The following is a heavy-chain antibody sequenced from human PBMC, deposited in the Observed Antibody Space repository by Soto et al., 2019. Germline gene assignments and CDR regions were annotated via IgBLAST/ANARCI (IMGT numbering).Heavy chain of an antibody. Sequence: SETLSLTCTVSGGSISSGGYYWSWIRQHPGKGLEWIGYIYYSGSTYYNPSLKSRVTISVDTSKNQFSLKLSSVTAADTAVYYCAREALYSSHSSYYYMDVWGKGTTVTVSS. CDR3: AREALYSSHSSYYYMDV. CDR1: GGSISSGGYY. V-gene: IGHV4-31*03. CDR2: IYYSGST. J-gene: IGHJ6*03. D-gene: IGHD6-13*01.